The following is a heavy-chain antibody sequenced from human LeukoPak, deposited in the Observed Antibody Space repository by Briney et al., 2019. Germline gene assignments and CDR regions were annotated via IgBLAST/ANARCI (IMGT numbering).Heavy chain of an antibody. CDR3: ARDHGVSLWFGELLDHDAFDI. D-gene: IGHD3-10*01. CDR1: GGSISSYY. Sequence: SETLSLTCTVSGGSISSYYWSWIRQPPGKGLEWIGRIYTSGSTNYNPSLKSRVTMSVDTSKNQFSLKLSSVTAADTAVYYCARDHGVSLWFGELLDHDAFDIWGQGTMVTVSS. J-gene: IGHJ3*02. CDR2: IYTSGST. V-gene: IGHV4-4*07.